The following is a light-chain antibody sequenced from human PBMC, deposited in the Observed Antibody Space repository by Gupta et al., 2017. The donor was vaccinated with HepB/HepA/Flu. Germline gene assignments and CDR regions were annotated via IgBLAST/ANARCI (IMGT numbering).Light chain of an antibody. J-gene: IGKJ2*01. Sequence: IQMTQSPSSLSASVGDRVTISCRASQNITTYLYWYQHKVGKAPDLLIYATMYLQSGVPTRFSGVGTGTEFTLTISGLQPEDFATYYCRQRDSVPHTFGQGTXVEI. CDR2: ATM. V-gene: IGKV1-39*01. CDR3: RQRDSVPHT. CDR1: QNITTY.